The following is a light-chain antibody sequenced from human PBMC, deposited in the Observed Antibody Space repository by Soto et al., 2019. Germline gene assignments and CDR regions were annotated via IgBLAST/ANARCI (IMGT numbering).Light chain of an antibody. J-gene: IGLJ2*01. CDR2: EVS. CDR1: SSDVGGYNY. CDR3: SSYGGSNNLL. Sequence: QSVLTQPPSASESPGQSVTISCTGTSSDVGGYNYVSWYQQHPGKAPKLMIYEVSKRPSGVPDRFSGSKSDNTASLTVSGLQAEDEADYYCSSYGGSNNLLFGGGTKLTVL. V-gene: IGLV2-8*01.